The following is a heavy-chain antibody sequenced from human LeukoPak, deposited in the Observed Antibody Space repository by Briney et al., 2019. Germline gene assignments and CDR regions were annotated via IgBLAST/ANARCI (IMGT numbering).Heavy chain of an antibody. CDR2: TYYSGST. CDR1: GGSISSYY. CDR3: ARGGVVPAATRGVYYYYMDV. Sequence: SETLSLTCTVSGGSISSYYWSWIRQPPGKGLEWIGYTYYSGSTNYNPSLKSRVTISVDTSKNQFSLKLSSVTAADTAVYYCARGGVVPAATRGVYYYYMDVWGKGTTVTVSS. J-gene: IGHJ6*03. V-gene: IGHV4-59*01. D-gene: IGHD2-2*01.